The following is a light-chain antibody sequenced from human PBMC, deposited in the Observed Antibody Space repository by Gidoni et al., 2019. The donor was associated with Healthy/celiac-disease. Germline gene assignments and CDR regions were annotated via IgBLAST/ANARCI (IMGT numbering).Light chain of an antibody. Sequence: DIQMTQSPSSLSASVGDRVTITCRARQGISNYLAWYQQKPGKVPKLLIYAASTLQSGVPSRFSGSGSGGDFTLTKSSLQPEDVETYYCQKYNSVPPTFXXXTRLEIK. CDR1: QGISNY. J-gene: IGKJ5*01. V-gene: IGKV1-27*01. CDR3: QKYNSVPPT. CDR2: AAS.